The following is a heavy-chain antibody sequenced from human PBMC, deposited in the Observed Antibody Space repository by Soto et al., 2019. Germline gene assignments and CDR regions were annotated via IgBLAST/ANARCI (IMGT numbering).Heavy chain of an antibody. CDR3: ARDIGSYAYGEGY. CDR2: VYSSGTT. D-gene: IGHD3-10*01. V-gene: IGHV4-39*07. Sequence: ETLSLTCTVSGGSISSRSYYWAWIRQPAGKGLEWIGRVYSSGTTDYNPSLNSRATMSVETPKNQFSLKLSSVTAADTAVYYCARDIGSYAYGEGYWGQGIQVTVSS. CDR1: GGSISSRSYY. J-gene: IGHJ4*02.